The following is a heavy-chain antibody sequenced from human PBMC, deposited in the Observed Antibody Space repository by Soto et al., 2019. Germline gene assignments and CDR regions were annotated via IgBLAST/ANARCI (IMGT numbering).Heavy chain of an antibody. J-gene: IGHJ4*02. CDR2: INAGNGNT. CDR3: ARGVATYYFDY. D-gene: IGHD2-15*01. Sequence: QVQLVQSGAEEKKPGASVKVSCKASGYTFTSYAIHWVRQAPGQRLEWMGWINAGNGNTKYSQKFQGRVTITRDTSASTAYMELSSLRSEDTDVYYCARGVATYYFDYWGQGTLVTVSS. V-gene: IGHV1-3*05. CDR1: GYTFTSYA.